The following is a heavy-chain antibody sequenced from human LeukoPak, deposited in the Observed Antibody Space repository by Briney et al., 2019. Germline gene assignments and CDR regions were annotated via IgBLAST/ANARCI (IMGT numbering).Heavy chain of an antibody. Sequence: SVKVSCKAPGYTFTGYYMHWVRQAPGQGLEWMGGIIPIFGTANYAQKFQGRVTITADKSTSTAYMELSSLRSEDTAVYYCARVFSIVGAAFDYWGQGTLVTVSS. J-gene: IGHJ4*02. V-gene: IGHV1-69*06. CDR1: GYTFTGYY. D-gene: IGHD1-26*01. CDR3: ARVFSIVGAAFDY. CDR2: IIPIFGTA.